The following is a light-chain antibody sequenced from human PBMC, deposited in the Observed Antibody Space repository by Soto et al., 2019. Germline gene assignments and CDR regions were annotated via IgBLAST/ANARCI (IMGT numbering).Light chain of an antibody. CDR2: LTT. J-gene: IGLJ3*02. Sequence: QAVVTQEPSLTVSPGGTVTLTCASSTGIVISYHYPNWFQQKPGQAPRSLIFLTTKKHSWTPARFSGSLLGGKAALTLSPVQPEDEAEYYCLLHHGGVRVFGGGTKVTVL. V-gene: IGLV7-43*01. CDR3: LLHHGGVRV. CDR1: TGIVISYHY.